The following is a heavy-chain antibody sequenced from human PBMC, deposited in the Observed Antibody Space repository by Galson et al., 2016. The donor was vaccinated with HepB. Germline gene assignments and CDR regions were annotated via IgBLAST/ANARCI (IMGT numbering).Heavy chain of an antibody. CDR1: GGSISSGGNY. J-gene: IGHJ4*02. CDR3: TRGLVRGVISF. Sequence: TLSLTCSVAGGSISSGGNYWRWIRQHPRKGLEWIGYIFYSGSSYYNLSLKSRVTIYEDTSKNQFSLKLSSATAADTAVYHCTRGLVRGVISFWGQGFLVSVSS. CDR2: IFYSGSS. V-gene: IGHV4-31*03. D-gene: IGHD3-10*01.